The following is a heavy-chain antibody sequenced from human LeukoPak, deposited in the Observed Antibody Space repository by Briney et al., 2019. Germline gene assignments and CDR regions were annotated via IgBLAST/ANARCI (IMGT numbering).Heavy chain of an antibody. CDR1: GFTFSSYS. J-gene: IGHJ6*03. CDR3: ARGGPPIYYYYYYMDV. D-gene: IGHD2-15*01. Sequence: GGSLRLSCAASGFTFSSYSMNWVRQAPGKGLEWVSSISGSSSYIYYADSVKGRFTISRDNAKNSLYLQMNSLRAEDTAVYYCARGGPPIYYYYYYMDVWGKGTTVTVSS. CDR2: ISGSSSYI. V-gene: IGHV3-21*01.